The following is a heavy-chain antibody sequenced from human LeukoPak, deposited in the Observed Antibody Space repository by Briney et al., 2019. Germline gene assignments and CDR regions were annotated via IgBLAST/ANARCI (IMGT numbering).Heavy chain of an antibody. Sequence: SETLSLTCTVSGGSISSYYWSWIRQPPGKGLEWIGYIYDSGSTNYNASLKSRVTISVDTSKNQFSLKLSSVTAADTAVYYCARDGWPYYFYMDVWGKGTTVTVSS. CDR1: GGSISSYY. J-gene: IGHJ6*03. CDR3: ARDGWPYYFYMDV. CDR2: IYDSGST. D-gene: IGHD2-15*01. V-gene: IGHV4-59*01.